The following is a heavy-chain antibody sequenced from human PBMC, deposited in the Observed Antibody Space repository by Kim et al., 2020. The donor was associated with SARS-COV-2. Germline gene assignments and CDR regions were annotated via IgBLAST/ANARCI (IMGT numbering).Heavy chain of an antibody. CDR2: IRSKANSYAT. D-gene: IGHD3-10*01. Sequence: GGSLRLSCAASGFTFRGSAIHWVRQASGKGLEWVGRIRSKANSYATAYAASVKGRFTFSRDDSKNTAYLQMNSLKTEDTAVYYCTGDHVIGSGNLTSFDPWGQGTLVTVSS. V-gene: IGHV3-73*01. CDR1: GFTFRGSA. CDR3: TGDHVIGSGNLTSFDP. J-gene: IGHJ5*02.